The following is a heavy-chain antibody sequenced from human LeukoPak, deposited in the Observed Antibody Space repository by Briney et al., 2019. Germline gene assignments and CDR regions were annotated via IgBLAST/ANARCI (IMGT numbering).Heavy chain of an antibody. D-gene: IGHD2-21*01. Sequence: GGSLRLSCAASGFTFSSYAMSWVRQAPGKGLEWVSAISGSGGSTYYADSVKGRFTISRDNAKNSLYLQMNSLRAEDTAVYYCARDGELGGFDPWGQGTLVTVSS. CDR1: GFTFSSYA. CDR2: ISGSGGST. CDR3: ARDGELGGFDP. V-gene: IGHV3-23*01. J-gene: IGHJ5*02.